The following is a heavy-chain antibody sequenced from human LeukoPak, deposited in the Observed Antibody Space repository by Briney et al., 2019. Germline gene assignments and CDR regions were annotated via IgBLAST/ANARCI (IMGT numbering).Heavy chain of an antibody. Sequence: GRSLRLSCAASGFTLSGYAMHWVRQGPGMGLEWVAVSSYDGSMRYYADSVKGRFTISRDNSKNTMYLQMNRLRVEDTAVYFCARDRAVTQDWVEFDPWGQGTLVTVSS. CDR2: SSYDGSMR. D-gene: IGHD4-17*01. J-gene: IGHJ5*02. V-gene: IGHV3-30*14. CDR1: GFTLSGYA. CDR3: ARDRAVTQDWVEFDP.